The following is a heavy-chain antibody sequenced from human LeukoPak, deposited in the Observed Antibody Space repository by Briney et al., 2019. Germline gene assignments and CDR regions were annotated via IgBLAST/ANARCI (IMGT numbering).Heavy chain of an antibody. Sequence: RASVKVSCKASGYTFTGYYIHWVRQAPGQGLGWMGWINPNSGGTNYAQKFQGRVTMTRDTSITTAYMELSRLRPDDTAVYYCARGGVDIVATIGSYYFDYWGQGTLVTVSS. CDR3: ARGGVDIVATIGSYYFDY. CDR2: INPNSGGT. V-gene: IGHV1-2*02. CDR1: GYTFTGYY. D-gene: IGHD5-12*01. J-gene: IGHJ4*02.